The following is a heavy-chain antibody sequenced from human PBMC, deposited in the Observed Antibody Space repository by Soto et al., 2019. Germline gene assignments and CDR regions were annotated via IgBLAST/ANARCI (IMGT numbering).Heavy chain of an antibody. CDR3: ARDAPETAPY. Sequence: QVQLQESGPGLVKPSQTLSLTCTVSGGSISNGDYYWNWIRQHPEKGLEWIGYINYRGSTFYNPSLKSRIIISVEKSKSQFSLKLSSVTAADTAVYYCARDAPETAPYWGQGTLGTVFS. V-gene: IGHV4-31*03. D-gene: IGHD2-2*01. CDR1: GGSISNGDYY. CDR2: INYRGST. J-gene: IGHJ4*02.